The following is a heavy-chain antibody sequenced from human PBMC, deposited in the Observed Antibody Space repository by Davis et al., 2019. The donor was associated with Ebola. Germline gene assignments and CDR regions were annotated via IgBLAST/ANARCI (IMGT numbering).Heavy chain of an antibody. Sequence: ASVKVSCKASGYTFTGYYMHWVRQAPGQGLEWMGWMNPNSGNTGYAQKFQGRVTITRNTSISTAYMELSSLRSEDTAVYYCARGRSVRRWGFDYWGQGTLVTVSS. CDR2: MNPNSGNT. CDR1: GYTFTGYY. CDR3: ARGRSVRRWGFDY. D-gene: IGHD3-16*01. J-gene: IGHJ4*02. V-gene: IGHV1-8*03.